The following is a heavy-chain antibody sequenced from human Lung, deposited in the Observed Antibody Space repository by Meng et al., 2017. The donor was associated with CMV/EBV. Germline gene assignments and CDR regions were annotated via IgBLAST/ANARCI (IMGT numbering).Heavy chain of an antibody. J-gene: IGHJ3*01. D-gene: IGHD2-2*01. CDR3: GRMPPGAIDNGFDF. CDR1: GFTFSGYW. Sequence: GGSLRLFCAASGFTFSGYWMHWVRQAPGKGLVWVSRINTDGSLTNHADSVKGRFTISRDNVRNTLYLQMNSLRVEDTAVYYCGRMPPGAIDNGFDFWGQGTXVTVSS. CDR2: INTDGSLT. V-gene: IGHV3-74*01.